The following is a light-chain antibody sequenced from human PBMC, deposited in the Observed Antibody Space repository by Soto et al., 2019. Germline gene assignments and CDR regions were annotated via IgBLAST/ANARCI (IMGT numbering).Light chain of an antibody. V-gene: IGKV3-15*01. CDR3: QQYKSWRP. J-gene: IGKJ1*01. CDR2: AAS. Sequence: IVMTQSPATLSVSPGERVTLSCRASQSLDNRLAWYQQRPGQAPRLLIYAASIRATGIPARFSGSGSGTEFTLTISGLQSEDFGVYYCQQYKSWRPFGQGTNVEI. CDR1: QSLDNR.